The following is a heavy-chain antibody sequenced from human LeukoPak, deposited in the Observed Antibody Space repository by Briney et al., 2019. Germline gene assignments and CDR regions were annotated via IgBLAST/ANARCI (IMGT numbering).Heavy chain of an antibody. CDR1: GGTFSSYA. Sequence: SVKVSCKASGGTFSSYAISWVRQAPGQGLEWMGGIIPIFGTANYAQKFQGRVTITTDESTSTAYMELSSLRSEDTAVYYCARPSGDYGDYGGEDWFDPWGQGTLVTVSS. J-gene: IGHJ5*02. V-gene: IGHV1-69*05. CDR2: IIPIFGTA. CDR3: ARPSGDYGDYGGEDWFDP. D-gene: IGHD4-17*01.